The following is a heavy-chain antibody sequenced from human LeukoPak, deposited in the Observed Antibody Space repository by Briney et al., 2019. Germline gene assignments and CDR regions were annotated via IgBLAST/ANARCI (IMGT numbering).Heavy chain of an antibody. CDR2: VYYSGST. J-gene: IGHJ3*02. CDR1: GGSISTYR. D-gene: IGHD5-24*01. CDR3: ARTKEMTTISDTFDI. Sequence: SETLSLTCTVSGGSISTYRWSWIRQPPGKGLEWIGYVYYSGSTNYDPSLNSRVTISVDTSKKQISLKLSSVTAADTAVYYCARTKEMTTISDTFDIWGQGTMVTVSS. V-gene: IGHV4-59*01.